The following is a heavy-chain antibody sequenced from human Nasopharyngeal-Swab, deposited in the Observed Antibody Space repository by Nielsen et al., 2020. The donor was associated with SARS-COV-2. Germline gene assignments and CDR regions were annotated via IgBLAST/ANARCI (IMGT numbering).Heavy chain of an antibody. CDR2: ISAYNGST. V-gene: IGHV1-18*01. D-gene: IGHD6-6*01. J-gene: IGHJ5*02. CDR3: AREEYSSSLDT. Sequence: WVRQAPGQGLEWMGWISAYNGSTNYAQKLQGRVTMTTDTSTSTAYMELRSLRSDDTAVYYCAREEYSSSLDTWGQGTLVTVSS.